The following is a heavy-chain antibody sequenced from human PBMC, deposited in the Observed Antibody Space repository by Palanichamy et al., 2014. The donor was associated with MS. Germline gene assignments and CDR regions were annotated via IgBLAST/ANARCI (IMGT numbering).Heavy chain of an antibody. V-gene: IGHV3-21*01. D-gene: IGHD1-26*01. CDR3: AREGSLVGAPPGGYYYGMDV. CDR2: ISSSSSYI. CDR1: GFTFSSYS. Sequence: EVQLVESRGGLVKPGGSLRLSCAASGFTFSSYSMNWVRQAPGKGLEWVSSISSSSSYIYYADSVKGRFTISRDNAKNSLYLQMNSLRAEDTAVYYCAREGSLVGAPPGGYYYGMDVWGQGTTVTVSS. J-gene: IGHJ6*02.